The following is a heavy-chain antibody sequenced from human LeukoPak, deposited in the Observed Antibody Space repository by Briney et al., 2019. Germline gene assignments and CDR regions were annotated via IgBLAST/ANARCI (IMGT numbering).Heavy chain of an antibody. D-gene: IGHD2-2*01. CDR1: GGSISTINYY. V-gene: IGHV4-39*07. CDR2: INHSGST. CDR3: ARVLCSSTSCFDAFDI. Sequence: SETLSLTCTVSGGSISTINYYWSWIRQPPGKGLEWIGEINHSGSTNYNPSLKSRVTISVDTSKNQFSLKLSSVTAADTAVYYCARVLCSSTSCFDAFDIWGQGTMVTVSS. J-gene: IGHJ3*02.